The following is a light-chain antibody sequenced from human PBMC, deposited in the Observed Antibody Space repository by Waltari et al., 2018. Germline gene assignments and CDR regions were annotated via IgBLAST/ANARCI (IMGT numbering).Light chain of an antibody. CDR1: NMKSKS. Sequence: SYVLTQPPSVSVAPGETARITCWGNNMKSKSLHLYRQRPGQAPVLVISYDSDRPSGIPERFSGSNSGNTATLTISRVEAGDEADYYCQVWDANTDPGVFGTGTEVTVL. CDR3: QVWDANTDPGV. J-gene: IGLJ1*01. CDR2: YDS. V-gene: IGLV3-21*01.